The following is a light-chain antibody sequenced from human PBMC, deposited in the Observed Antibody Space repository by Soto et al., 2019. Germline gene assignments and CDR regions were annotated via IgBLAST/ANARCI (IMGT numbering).Light chain of an antibody. Sequence: EIVMTQSPATLSLSPGERATLSCRASQSVTSNYLSWYQQKPGKAPKLLIYDASTLESGVPSRFSGSRSGTEFTLTISSLQPDDFATYYCQQYNSYSWTFGQGTKVEIK. CDR1: QSVTSNY. J-gene: IGKJ1*01. CDR2: DAS. CDR3: QQYNSYSWT. V-gene: IGKV3D-7*01.